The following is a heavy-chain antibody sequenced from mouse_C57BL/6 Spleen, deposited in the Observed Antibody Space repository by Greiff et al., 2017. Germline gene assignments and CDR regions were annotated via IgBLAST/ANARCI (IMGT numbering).Heavy chain of an antibody. CDR2: IYPGSGST. V-gene: IGHV1-55*01. Sequence: VQLQQPGAELVKPGASVKMSCKASGYTFTSYWITWVKQRPGQGLEWIGDIYPGSGSTNYNEKFKSKATLTVDTSSSTADMQLSSLTSEDSAVYYCARYYDYDGAWFAYWGQGTLVTVSA. CDR1: GYTFTSYW. D-gene: IGHD2-4*01. CDR3: ARYYDYDGAWFAY. J-gene: IGHJ3*01.